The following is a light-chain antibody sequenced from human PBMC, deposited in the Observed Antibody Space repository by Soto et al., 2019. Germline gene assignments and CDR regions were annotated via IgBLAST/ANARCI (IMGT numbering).Light chain of an antibody. CDR1: QSVTNNY. CDR2: GSS. CDR3: HQYGSSPPYT. Sequence: EVVLTQSPGTLSLSPGESATVSCRASQSVTNNYFAWYQQKPGQAPRLLIFGSSDRATGIPDRFSGSGSGTDFTLTISRLEPEDFAVYYCHQYGSSPPYTFGQGTKLEIK. J-gene: IGKJ2*01. V-gene: IGKV3-20*01.